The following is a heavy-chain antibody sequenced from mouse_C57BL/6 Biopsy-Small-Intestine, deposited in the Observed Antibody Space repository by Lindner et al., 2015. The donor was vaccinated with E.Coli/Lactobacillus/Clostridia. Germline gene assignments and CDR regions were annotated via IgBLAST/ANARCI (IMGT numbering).Heavy chain of an antibody. V-gene: IGHV1-84*02. CDR1: GYTFTNYA. CDR3: ARGSAGTPHY. D-gene: IGHD1-2*01. CDR2: IITGTGNT. J-gene: IGHJ4*01. Sequence: SVKVSCKASGYTFTNYAIHWVRQAPGQRPEWMGWIITGTGNTKYSQKFQDRVTFTRDTSASTAYMEVSSLRSEDTAVYYCARGSAGTPHYWGQGTLVTVSS.